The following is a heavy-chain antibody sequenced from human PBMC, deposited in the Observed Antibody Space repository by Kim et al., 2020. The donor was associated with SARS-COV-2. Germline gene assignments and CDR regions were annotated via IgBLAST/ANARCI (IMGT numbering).Heavy chain of an antibody. J-gene: IGHJ6*02. CDR1: GYTFTSYG. D-gene: IGHD3-10*02. CDR2: ISAYNGNT. V-gene: IGHV1-18*04. Sequence: ASVKVSCKASGYTFTSYGISWVRQAPGQGLEWIGWISAYNGNTDYAQGLQGRVTMTTDTSTSTAYMELRCLRSDDTSVYDCARFVRGVIPYYYYGMDVWGQGTTVTVSS. CDR3: ARFVRGVIPYYYYGMDV.